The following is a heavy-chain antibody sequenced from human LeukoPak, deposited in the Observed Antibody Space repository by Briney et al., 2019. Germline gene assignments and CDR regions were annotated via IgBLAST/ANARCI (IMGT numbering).Heavy chain of an antibody. CDR3: AKDRYPYRSVSH. J-gene: IGHJ4*02. CDR2: ISGSGGST. V-gene: IGHV3-23*01. CDR1: GFTFSSYA. D-gene: IGHD3-16*01. Sequence: PGGSLRLSCAASGFTFSSYAMSWVRQAPGEGLEWVSAISGSGGSTYYADSVKGRFTISRDNSKNTLYLQMNSLRAEDTAVYYCAKDRYPYRSVSHWGQGTLVTVSS.